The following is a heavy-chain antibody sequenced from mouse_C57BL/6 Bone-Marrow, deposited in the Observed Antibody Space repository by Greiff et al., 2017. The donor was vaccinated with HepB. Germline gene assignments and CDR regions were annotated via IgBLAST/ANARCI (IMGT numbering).Heavy chain of an antibody. CDR2: IYYSGTI. D-gene: IGHD1-1*01. CDR1: GISITTGNYR. J-gene: IGHJ2*01. Sequence: EVQLQESGPGLVKPSQTVFLTCTVTGISITTGNYRWSWLRQFPGNKLEWIGYIYYSGTITYNPSLTSRTTITRDTPKNQFSLEMNSLTAEDTATYYCAREGFLYYYGSSYGYFDYWGQGTTLTVSS. CDR3: AREGFLYYYGSSYGYFDY. V-gene: IGHV3-5*01.